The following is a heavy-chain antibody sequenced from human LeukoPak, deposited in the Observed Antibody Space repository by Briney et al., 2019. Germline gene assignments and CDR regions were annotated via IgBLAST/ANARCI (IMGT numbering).Heavy chain of an antibody. CDR2: ISGSGNSP. CDR3: AKMAPISGRPREGFDY. Sequence: GGSLRLSCEGSGFTFSTYWLSWGRQAPGKGLEWVSAISGSGNSPYYADSVKGRFTISRANSENTLYLQMNSLRAEDTAVYYCAKMAPISGRPREGFDYWGRGTLVTVSS. CDR1: GFTFSTYW. D-gene: IGHD1-26*01. V-gene: IGHV3-23*01. J-gene: IGHJ4*02.